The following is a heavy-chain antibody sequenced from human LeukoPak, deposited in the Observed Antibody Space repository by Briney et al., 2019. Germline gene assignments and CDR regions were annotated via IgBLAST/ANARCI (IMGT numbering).Heavy chain of an antibody. CDR3: ARDHVLLWFGDTYYFDY. CDR1: GYTFTGYY. D-gene: IGHD3-10*01. J-gene: IGHJ4*02. CDR2: INPNSGGT. V-gene: IGHV1-2*06. Sequence: EASVKVSCKASGYTFTGYYMHWVRQAPGQGLEWMGRINPNSGGTNYAQKFQGRVTMTRDTSISTAYMELRSLRSDDTAVYYCARDHVLLWFGDTYYFDYWGQGTLVTVSS.